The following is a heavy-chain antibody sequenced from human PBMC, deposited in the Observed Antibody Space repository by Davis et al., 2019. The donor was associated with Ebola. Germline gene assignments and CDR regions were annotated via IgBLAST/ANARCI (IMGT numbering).Heavy chain of an antibody. CDR2: ISKTSVYT. J-gene: IGHJ4*02. CDR1: GFRFATYT. V-gene: IGHV3-21*01. CDR3: ASGLDY. Sequence: GESLKISCAASGFRFATYTMNWVRQAPGKGLEWVSTISKTSVYTYYAESVKGRFTISRDNAKNSLYLQMDGLRVEDTAVYYCASGLDYWGQGSLVTVSS.